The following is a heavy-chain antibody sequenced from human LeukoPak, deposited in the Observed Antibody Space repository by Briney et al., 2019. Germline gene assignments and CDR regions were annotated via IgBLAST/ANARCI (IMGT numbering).Heavy chain of an antibody. Sequence: GGSLRLSCSASGFTFSSYAMHWVRQAPGKGLEYVSAISSNGGSTYYADSVKGRFTISRDNSKNTLYLQMSSLRAEDTAVYYCVKDQDNSSWYRYYYGMDVWGQGTTVTVSS. CDR3: VKDQDNSSWYRYYYGMDV. CDR2: ISSNGGST. D-gene: IGHD6-13*01. V-gene: IGHV3-64D*06. J-gene: IGHJ6*02. CDR1: GFTFSSYA.